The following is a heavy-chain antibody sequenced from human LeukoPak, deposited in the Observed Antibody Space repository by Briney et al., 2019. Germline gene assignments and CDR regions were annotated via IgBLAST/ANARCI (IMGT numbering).Heavy chain of an antibody. CDR1: GDSISNTHFS. J-gene: IGHJ6*03. Sequence: PSETPSLTCTVSGDSISNTHFSWAWIRQPPGKGLEWIGNIFYSGSTYYNPSLKSRVTISIDTSKNQFSLKLSSVTAADTAVYYCAAPYSSVWGYYFYYMDVWGKGTTVTISS. CDR2: IFYSGST. V-gene: IGHV4-39*05. D-gene: IGHD6-19*01. CDR3: AAPYSSVWGYYFYYMDV.